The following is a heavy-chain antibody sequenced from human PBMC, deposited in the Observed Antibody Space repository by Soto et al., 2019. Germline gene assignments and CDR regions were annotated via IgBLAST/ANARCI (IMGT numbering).Heavy chain of an antibody. J-gene: IGHJ3*01. CDR1: GFTFSSYG. Sequence: QVQLVESGGGVVQPGRSLRLSCAASGFTFSSYGMHWVRQAPGKGLEWVAVISYDGSNKYYADSVKGRFTISRDNSKNTLYLQMNSLRAEDTAVYYCAKEERTMVLMVYATSTDSRAFDLWGQGTMVTVSS. D-gene: IGHD2-8*01. CDR2: ISYDGSNK. CDR3: AKEERTMVLMVYATSTDSRAFDL. V-gene: IGHV3-30*18.